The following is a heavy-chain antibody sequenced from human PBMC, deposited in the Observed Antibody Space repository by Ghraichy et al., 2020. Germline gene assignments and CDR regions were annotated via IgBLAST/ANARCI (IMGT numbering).Heavy chain of an antibody. V-gene: IGHV3-30*18. CDR3: AKDRPYCSSPSCYWKSKQGPIDY. CDR1: GFTFSSYG. Sequence: GGSLRLSCAASGFTFSSYGMHWVRQAPGKGLEWVAVISYDGSNKYYADSVKGRFTISRDNSKNTLYLQMNSLRAEDTAVYYCAKDRPYCSSPSCYWKSKQGPIDYWGQGTLVTVSS. CDR2: ISYDGSNK. D-gene: IGHD2-2*01. J-gene: IGHJ4*02.